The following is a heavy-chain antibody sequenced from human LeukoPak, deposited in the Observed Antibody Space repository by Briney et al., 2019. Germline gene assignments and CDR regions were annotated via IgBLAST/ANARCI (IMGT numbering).Heavy chain of an antibody. V-gene: IGHV4-34*01. D-gene: IGHD2-2*01. CDR1: GGSFSGYY. CDR2: INHSGST. Sequence: SETLSLTCAVYGGSFSGYYWSWIRQPPGKGLEWIGEINHSGSTNYNPSLKSRVTISVDTSKNQFSLKLSSVTAADTAVYYCARGGVVVPAIYDYYYYYYMDVWGKGTTVTVSS. J-gene: IGHJ6*03. CDR3: ARGGVVVPAIYDYYYYYYMDV.